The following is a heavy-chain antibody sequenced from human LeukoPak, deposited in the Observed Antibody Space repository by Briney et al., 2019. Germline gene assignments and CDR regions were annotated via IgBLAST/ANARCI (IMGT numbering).Heavy chain of an antibody. CDR2: ISGSGGST. Sequence: GGSLRLSCAASGFTFSSYAMSWVRQAPGKGLEWVSAISGSGGSTYYADSVKGRFTISRDNAKNSLYLQMSSLRVEDTAVYYCAREPTPMILWGRGTLVTVSS. CDR3: AREPTPMIL. D-gene: IGHD5-18*01. J-gene: IGHJ4*02. CDR1: GFTFSSYA. V-gene: IGHV3-23*01.